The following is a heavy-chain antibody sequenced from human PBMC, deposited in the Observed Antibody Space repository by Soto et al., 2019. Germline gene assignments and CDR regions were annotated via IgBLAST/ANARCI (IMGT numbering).Heavy chain of an antibody. CDR3: ARDGPGSGYDGLDY. CDR2: IYSGGSK. J-gene: IGHJ4*02. D-gene: IGHD5-12*01. V-gene: IGHV3-66*01. Sequence: PGGSLRLSCAASGFTVSSNYMSWVRQAPGKGLEWVSVIYSGGSKYYADSVKGRFTISRDNSKNTLYLQMNSLRAEDTAVYYCARDGPGSGYDGLDYWGQGTLVTVSS. CDR1: GFTVSSNY.